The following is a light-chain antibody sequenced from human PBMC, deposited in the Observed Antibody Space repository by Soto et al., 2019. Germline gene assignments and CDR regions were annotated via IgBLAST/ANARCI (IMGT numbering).Light chain of an antibody. Sequence: EIVLTQSPATLSLSPGERATLSCRASQSVSSCLAWYQQKPGQAPRLLIYDASNRATGIPARFSGSGSGTDFTLTISSLEPEDFAVYYCQQRSNWPLTFGGGTNVDIK. CDR1: QSVSSC. J-gene: IGKJ4*01. CDR3: QQRSNWPLT. CDR2: DAS. V-gene: IGKV3-11*01.